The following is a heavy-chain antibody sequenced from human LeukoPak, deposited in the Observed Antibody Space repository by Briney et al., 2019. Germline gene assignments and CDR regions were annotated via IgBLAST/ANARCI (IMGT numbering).Heavy chain of an antibody. Sequence: GGSLRLSCAASGFTFSSYSMNWVRQAPGKGLEWVSSISSSSSYIYYADSVKGRFTISRDNAKNSLYLQMNSLRAEDTAVYYCAKAPGIAARLPGYFQHWGQGTLVTVSS. V-gene: IGHV3-21*04. CDR1: GFTFSSYS. J-gene: IGHJ1*01. D-gene: IGHD6-6*01. CDR3: AKAPGIAARLPGYFQH. CDR2: ISSSSSYI.